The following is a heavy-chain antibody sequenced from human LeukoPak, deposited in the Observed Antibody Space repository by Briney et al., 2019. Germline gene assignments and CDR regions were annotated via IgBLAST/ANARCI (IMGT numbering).Heavy chain of an antibody. Sequence: ASETLSLTCTVSGGSISSSSYYWGWIRQPPGKGLEWIGSIYYSGSTYYNPSLKSRVTISVDTSKNQFSLKLSSVTAADTAVYYCARAGGLYGYWGQGTLVTVSS. CDR1: GGSISSSSYY. V-gene: IGHV4-39*01. CDR3: ARAGGLYGY. CDR2: IYYSGST. D-gene: IGHD2-8*02. J-gene: IGHJ4*02.